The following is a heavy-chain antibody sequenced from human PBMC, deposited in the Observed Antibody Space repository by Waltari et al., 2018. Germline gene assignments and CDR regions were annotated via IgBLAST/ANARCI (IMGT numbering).Heavy chain of an antibody. CDR1: GGSFSGYY. J-gene: IGHJ5*02. Sequence: QVQLQQWGAGLLKPSETLSLTCAVYGGSFSGYYWSWIRQPPGKGLEWIGEINHSGGTNSNPSLKSRVTISVDTSKNQFSLKLSSVTAADTAVYYCARVGATLYGDYFSPGNWFDPWGQGTLVTVSS. V-gene: IGHV4-34*01. CDR3: ARVGATLYGDYFSPGNWFDP. CDR2: INHSGGT. D-gene: IGHD4-17*01.